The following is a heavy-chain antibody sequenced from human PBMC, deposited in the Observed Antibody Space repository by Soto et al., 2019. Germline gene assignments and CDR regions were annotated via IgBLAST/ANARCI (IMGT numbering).Heavy chain of an antibody. CDR3: ARGSIPGSSWGRGYYFDY. CDR2: IWYVGSNK. J-gene: IGHJ4*02. CDR1: GFTFITYG. D-gene: IGHD6-13*01. Sequence: QVQLVESGGGVVQAGRSLRLSCAASGFTFITYGMHWVRQAPGKGLEWVAVIWYVGSNKYYTDSVKGRFTISRDNSKNTVYLQMNSLRVEDTAVYYCARGSIPGSSWGRGYYFDYWGQGTLVTVSS. V-gene: IGHV3-33*01.